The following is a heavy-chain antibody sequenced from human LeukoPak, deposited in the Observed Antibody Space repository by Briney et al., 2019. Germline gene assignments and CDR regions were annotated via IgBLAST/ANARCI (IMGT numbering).Heavy chain of an antibody. D-gene: IGHD6-19*01. V-gene: IGHV3-23*01. CDR3: AKDGVWQSYYFDY. CDR2: ISDSAGHT. CDR1: GFTFSSYA. J-gene: IGHJ4*02. Sequence: GGSLRLSCAASGFTFSSYAMTWVRQAPGKGLEWVSSISDSAGHTYYADSVRGRFTISRDNSKNTVSLQMNSLRAEDTAVYYCAKDGVWQSYYFDYWGQGTLVTVSS.